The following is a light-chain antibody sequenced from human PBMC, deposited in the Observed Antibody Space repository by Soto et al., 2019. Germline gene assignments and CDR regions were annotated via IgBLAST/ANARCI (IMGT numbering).Light chain of an antibody. CDR2: YDD. CDR3: AAWDDRLNGVV. Sequence: QSVLTQPPSVSEAPRQRVTMSCSGSSSNIGNNVVSWYQQLPGKAPKLLIHYDDVLPSGVSHRFSGSKSGTSASLAISGLQSEDEADYDCAAWDDRLNGVVFGGGTQLTVL. CDR1: SSNIGNNV. J-gene: IGLJ2*01. V-gene: IGLV1-36*01.